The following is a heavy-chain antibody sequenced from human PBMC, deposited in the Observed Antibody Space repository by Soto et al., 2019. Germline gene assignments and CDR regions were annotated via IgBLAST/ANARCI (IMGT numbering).Heavy chain of an antibody. V-gene: IGHV3-74*01. CDR3: GRGVPDHYATAV. J-gene: IGHJ6*02. Sequence: GGSLRLSCAASEFTFSNYWMHWVRQAPGKGLVWVSRIKGDGSITNYADSVKGRFTISRDNAKNTLFLQMDSVTAEDTAVYYCGRGVPDHYATAVWGQGTTVTVSS. CDR1: EFTFSNYW. CDR2: IKGDGSIT.